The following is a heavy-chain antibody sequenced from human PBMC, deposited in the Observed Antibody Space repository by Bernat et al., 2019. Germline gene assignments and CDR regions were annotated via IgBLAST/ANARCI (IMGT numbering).Heavy chain of an antibody. Sequence: QVQLVQSGAEVKKPGASVKVSCKASGYTFTSYGISWVRQAPGQGLEWMGWISAYNGNTNYAQKLQGRVTMTTDTSTSTAYMELRSLRSDDTAVYYCARGPIRYYDFWSGSPQGMDVWGKGTTVTVSS. CDR3: ARGPIRYYDFWSGSPQGMDV. J-gene: IGHJ6*04. CDR2: ISAYNGNT. CDR1: GYTFTSYG. V-gene: IGHV1-18*01. D-gene: IGHD3-3*01.